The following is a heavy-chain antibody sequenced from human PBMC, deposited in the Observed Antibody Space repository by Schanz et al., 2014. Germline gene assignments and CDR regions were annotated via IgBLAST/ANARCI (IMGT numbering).Heavy chain of an antibody. CDR1: RLTFGNYW. D-gene: IGHD7-27*01. V-gene: IGHV3-21*04. CDR3: ARENLNWEAFDI. CDR2: LSGGSSYI. Sequence: EVQLVESGGGLVQPGGSLRLSCATSRLTFGNYWMSWVRQAPGKGLEWVSSLSGGSSYIFYADSVKGRFTISRDNAKNSLYLEMTSLRGEDTAVYYCARENLNWEAFDIWGQGTVVTVSS. J-gene: IGHJ3*02.